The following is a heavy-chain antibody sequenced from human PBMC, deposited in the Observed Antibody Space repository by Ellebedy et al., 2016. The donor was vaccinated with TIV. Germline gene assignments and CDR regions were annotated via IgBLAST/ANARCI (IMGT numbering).Heavy chain of an antibody. V-gene: IGHV3-20*04. J-gene: IGHJ3*02. CDR1: GFTFHDHG. CDR2: IIWNSGDT. D-gene: IGHD1-1*01. CDR3: ARHSEFNNTWNGNAFDI. Sequence: PGGSLRLSCVASGFTFHDHGMHWVRQVAGKGLEWVSGIIWNSGDTGQADSVKGRFTISRDNAKQSLYLQMNSLRAEDTAVYYCARHSEFNNTWNGNAFDIWGQGTMVTVSP.